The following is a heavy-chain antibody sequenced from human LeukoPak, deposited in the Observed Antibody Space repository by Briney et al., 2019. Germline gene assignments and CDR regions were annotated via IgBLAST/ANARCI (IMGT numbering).Heavy chain of an antibody. V-gene: IGHV4-59*12. D-gene: IGHD3-16*01. CDR1: GGSISSYY. J-gene: IGHJ4*02. Sequence: SSETLSLTCTVSGGSISSYYWSWIRQPPGKGLEWIGYIYHSGSTYYNPSLKSRVTISVDRSKNQFSLKLSSVTAADTAVYYCARARRYYDYVWGSYRGGSLDCWGQGTLVTVSS. CDR3: ARARRYYDYVWGSYRGGSLDC. CDR2: IYHSGST.